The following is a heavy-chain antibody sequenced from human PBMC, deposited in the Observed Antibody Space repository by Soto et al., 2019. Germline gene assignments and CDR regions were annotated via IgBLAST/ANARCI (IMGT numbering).Heavy chain of an antibody. V-gene: IGHV1-69*13. CDR1: GGTFSSYA. J-gene: IGHJ6*02. Sequence: GASVKVSCKASGGTFSSYAISWVRQAPGQGLEWMGGIIPIFGTANYAQKFQGRVTITADESTSTAYMELSSLRSEDTAVYYCARDEAAAGRYYYGMDVWGQGTTVTV. CDR2: IIPIFGTA. D-gene: IGHD6-13*01. CDR3: ARDEAAAGRYYYGMDV.